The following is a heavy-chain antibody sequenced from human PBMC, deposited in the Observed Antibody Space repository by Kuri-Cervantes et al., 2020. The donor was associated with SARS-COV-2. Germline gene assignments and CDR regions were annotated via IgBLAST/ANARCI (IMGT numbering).Heavy chain of an antibody. Sequence: GGSLRLSCAASGFTFSSYSMNWVRQAPGKGLEWVAVISYDGSNKYYADSVKGRFTISRDNSKNTLYLQMNSLRAEDTAVYYCARDQDDFWSGYGLTFDYWGQGTLVTVSS. V-gene: IGHV3-30*03. CDR3: ARDQDDFWSGYGLTFDY. CDR1: GFTFSSYS. CDR2: ISYDGSNK. D-gene: IGHD3-3*01. J-gene: IGHJ4*02.